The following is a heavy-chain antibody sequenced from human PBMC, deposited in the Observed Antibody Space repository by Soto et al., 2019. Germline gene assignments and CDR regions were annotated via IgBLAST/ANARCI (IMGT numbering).Heavy chain of an antibody. CDR2: ISSNGGST. CDR1: GFTFSSYW. CDR3: VKAPMDILTGYYSPVPYYFDY. Sequence: GGSLRLSCAASGFTFSSYWMHWVRQAPGKGLEYVSAISSNGGSTYYADSVKGRFTISRDNSKNTLYLQMSSLRAEDTAVYYCVKAPMDILTGYYSPVPYYFDYWGQGTLVTVSS. D-gene: IGHD3-9*01. V-gene: IGHV3-64D*06. J-gene: IGHJ4*02.